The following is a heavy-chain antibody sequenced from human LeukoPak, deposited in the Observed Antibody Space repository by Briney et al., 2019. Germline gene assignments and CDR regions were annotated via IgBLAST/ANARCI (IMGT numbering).Heavy chain of an antibody. CDR2: IRYDGSNK. Sequence: GGSLRLSCVASGFTFSKYGMHWVRQAPGKGLEWVTFIRYDGSNKYYADSVKGRFTISRDNSKNTLYLQMNSLRAEDTAVYYCARAHYYDSSGLDFWGQGTLVTVSS. D-gene: IGHD3-22*01. CDR1: GFTFSKYG. J-gene: IGHJ4*02. V-gene: IGHV3-30*02. CDR3: ARAHYYDSSGLDF.